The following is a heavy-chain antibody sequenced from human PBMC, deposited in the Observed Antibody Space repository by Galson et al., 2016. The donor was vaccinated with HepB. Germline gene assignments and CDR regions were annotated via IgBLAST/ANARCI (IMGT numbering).Heavy chain of an antibody. CDR2: INQDGSET. V-gene: IGHV3-7*03. CDR3: ARGGILTGQNFDY. CDR1: GFTFTRYS. D-gene: IGHD3-9*01. J-gene: IGHJ4*02. Sequence: SLRLSCAASGFTFTRYSMNWVRQTPRKGLEWVANINQDGSETFYVDSVKGRFTISRDNAKNSLSLQMNSLRAEDTALYYCARGGILTGQNFDYWGQGALVTVSS.